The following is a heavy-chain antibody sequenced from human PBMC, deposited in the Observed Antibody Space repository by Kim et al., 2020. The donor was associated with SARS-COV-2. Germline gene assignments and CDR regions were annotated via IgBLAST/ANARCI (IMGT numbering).Heavy chain of an antibody. Sequence: SETLSLTCTVSGGSISSSSYYWGWIRQPPGKGLEWIGSIYYSGSTYYNPSLKSRVTISVDTSKNQFSLKLSSVTAADTAVYYCAIKAVAGYFLDYWGQGT. J-gene: IGHJ4*02. CDR3: AIKAVAGYFLDY. CDR2: IYYSGST. CDR1: GGSISSSSYY. V-gene: IGHV4-39*07. D-gene: IGHD6-19*01.